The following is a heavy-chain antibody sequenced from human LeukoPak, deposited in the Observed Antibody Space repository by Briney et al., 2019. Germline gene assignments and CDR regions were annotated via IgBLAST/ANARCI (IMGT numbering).Heavy chain of an antibody. CDR2: ISYDGSNK. J-gene: IGHJ4*02. Sequence: GGSLRLSCAASGFTFSSYAMHWVRQAPGKGLEWVAVISYDGSNKYYADSVKGRFTISRGNSKNTLYLQMNSLRAEDTAVYYCARDYGRAFDYWGQGTLVTVSS. CDR1: GFTFSSYA. V-gene: IGHV3-30*04. CDR3: ARDYGRAFDY. D-gene: IGHD4-17*01.